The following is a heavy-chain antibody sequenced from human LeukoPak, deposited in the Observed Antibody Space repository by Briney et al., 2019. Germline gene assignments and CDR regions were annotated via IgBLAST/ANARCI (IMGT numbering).Heavy chain of an antibody. V-gene: IGHV4-59*01. CDR3: ARGKVPVGVLPVREV. CDR2: IYYSGST. Sequence: PSETLSLTCTVSGASISSYYWSWIRQPPGKGLEWIGYIYYSGSTNFNPSLKSRVTISLDTSKNQFSLKLSSVTAADTAVYYCARGKVPVGVLPVREVGGKGTRATVS. D-gene: IGHD2-8*02. J-gene: IGHJ6*03. CDR1: GASISSYY.